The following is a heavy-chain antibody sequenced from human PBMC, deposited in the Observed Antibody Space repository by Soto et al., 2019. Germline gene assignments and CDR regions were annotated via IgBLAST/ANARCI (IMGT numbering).Heavy chain of an antibody. CDR2: IWYDGSNK. CDR3: AREDWRSTSCYIGGYFDD. D-gene: IGHD2-2*01. CDR1: GFTFSSYG. V-gene: IGHV3-33*01. Sequence: GGSLRLSCAASGFTFSSYGMHWVRQAPGKGLEWVAVIWYDGSNKYYADSVKGRFTISRDNSKNTLYLQMNSLRAEDTAVYYCAREDWRSTSCYIGGYFDDWGQGTRVNVSS. J-gene: IGHJ4*02.